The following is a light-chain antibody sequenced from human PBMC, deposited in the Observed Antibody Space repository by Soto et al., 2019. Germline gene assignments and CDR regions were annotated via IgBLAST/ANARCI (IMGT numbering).Light chain of an antibody. J-gene: IGKJ4*01. Sequence: EIVMTQSPATLSVSPGERATLSCRASQSVSSNLAWYQQKPGQAPRLLIYGASTRATGIPARFSGSGSGTEFTLTISRLQSEDCAVYYCQQYTNWPPLTFGGGTKVEIK. CDR3: QQYTNWPPLT. CDR2: GAS. V-gene: IGKV3-15*01. CDR1: QSVSSN.